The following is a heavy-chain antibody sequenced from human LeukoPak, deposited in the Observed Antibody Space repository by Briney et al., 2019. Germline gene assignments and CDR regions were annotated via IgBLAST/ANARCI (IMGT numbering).Heavy chain of an antibody. CDR2: INPNSGVT. D-gene: IGHD2-21*01. CDR1: GYTFTGYY. Sequence: ASVKVSCKAPGYTFTGYYMHWVRQAPGQGLEWMGWINPNSGVTNYAQKFQGRVTMTRDTSISTAYMELSRLRSDDTAVYYCARSNLPLKIVVVIATFWYFDYWGQGTLVTASS. V-gene: IGHV1-2*02. J-gene: IGHJ4*02. CDR3: ARSNLPLKIVVVIATFWYFDY.